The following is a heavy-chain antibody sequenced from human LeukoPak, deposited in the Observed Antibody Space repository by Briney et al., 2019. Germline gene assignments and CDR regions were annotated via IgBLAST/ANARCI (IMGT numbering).Heavy chain of an antibody. J-gene: IGHJ3*02. V-gene: IGHV1-46*01. D-gene: IGHD6-13*01. CDR2: INPSGGST. CDR1: GYTFTSYY. CDR3: ASAASIAAAGSAFDI. Sequence: GASVKVPCKASGYTFTSYYMHWVRQAPGQGLEWMGIINPSGGSTSYAQKFQGRVTMTRDMSTSTVYMELSSLRSEDTAVYYCASAASIAAAGSAFDIWGQGTMVTVSS.